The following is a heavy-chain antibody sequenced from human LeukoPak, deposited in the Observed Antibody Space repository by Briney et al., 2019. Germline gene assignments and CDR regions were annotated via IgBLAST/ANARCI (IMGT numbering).Heavy chain of an antibody. J-gene: IGHJ4*02. D-gene: IGHD6-19*01. CDR2: IYYTGST. CDR1: GGSISRSGYS. Sequence: SETLSLTCAVSGGSISRSGYSWSWIRQPPGKGLDWIAYIYYTGSTYYNPSLKSRVTISVDTSKNQFSLKLSSVTAADTAVYYCARGPYSSGWYPFDYWGQGTLVTVSS. V-gene: IGHV4-30-4*07. CDR3: ARGPYSSGWYPFDY.